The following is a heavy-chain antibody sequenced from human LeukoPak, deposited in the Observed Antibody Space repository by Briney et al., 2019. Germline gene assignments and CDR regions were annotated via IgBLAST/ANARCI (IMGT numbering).Heavy chain of an antibody. CDR3: AKKQSDSWLPAYYFDY. CDR2: ISGSGGST. V-gene: IGHV3-23*01. J-gene: IGHJ4*02. D-gene: IGHD6-19*01. CDR1: GFTFSSYA. Sequence: GGSLRLSCAASGFTFSSYAVSWVRQAPGKGLEWVSAISGSGGSTYYADSVKGRFTISRDNSKNTLYLQMNSLRAEDTAVYYCAKKQSDSWLPAYYFDYWGQGTLVTVSS.